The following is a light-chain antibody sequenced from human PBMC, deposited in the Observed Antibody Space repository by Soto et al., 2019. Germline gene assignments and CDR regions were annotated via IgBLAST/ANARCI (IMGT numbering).Light chain of an antibody. CDR1: ALPKQY. J-gene: IGLJ1*01. CDR3: QSADNSGIHYV. CDR2: KDT. Sequence: SYELTQPPSVSVSPGQTARITCSGDALPKQYAYWYQQKPGQAPILVIYKDTERPSGIPERFSGSSSGTTVTLTISGVQAGDEADYYCQSADNSGIHYVFGTGTKLTVL. V-gene: IGLV3-25*02.